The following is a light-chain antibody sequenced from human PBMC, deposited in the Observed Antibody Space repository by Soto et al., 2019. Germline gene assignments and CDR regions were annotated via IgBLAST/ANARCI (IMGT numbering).Light chain of an antibody. J-gene: IGLJ2*01. V-gene: IGLV1-40*01. CDR3: QSYDSSLSGVV. Sequence: QSVLTQPPSVSGGPGQRVTISCTGSSSNIGAGYDVHWYQQLPGTAPKLLIYGNSNRPSGVPDRFSGSKSGTSASLAITGLQAEDEADYYCQSYDSSLSGVVFGGGTQLTVL. CDR1: SSNIGAGYD. CDR2: GNS.